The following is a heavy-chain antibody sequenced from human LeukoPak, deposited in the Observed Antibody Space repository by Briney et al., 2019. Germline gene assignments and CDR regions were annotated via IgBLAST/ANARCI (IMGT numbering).Heavy chain of an antibody. D-gene: IGHD3-3*01. CDR1: GFTVSSNY. Sequence: GGSLRLSCAVSGFTVSSNYMSWVRQAPGKGLEWVSVIYSGGSTYYADSVKGRFTISRDNSKNTLYLQMNSLRAEDTAVYYCARDDNPYYDFWSGYYTGMQGYYYGMDVWGQGTTVTVSS. V-gene: IGHV3-53*01. CDR2: IYSGGST. J-gene: IGHJ6*02. CDR3: ARDDNPYYDFWSGYYTGMQGYYYGMDV.